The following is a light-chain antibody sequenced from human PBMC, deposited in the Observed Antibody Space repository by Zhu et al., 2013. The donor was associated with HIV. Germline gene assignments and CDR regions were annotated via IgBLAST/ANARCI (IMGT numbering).Light chain of an antibody. Sequence: DIVMTQSPDSLAVSLGERATINCKSSQSILYSSSNRNYLAWYQQKPGQPPKLLIYWTSTRESGVPDRFSGSGSGRDFTLTISSLQAEDVAVYYCQQYYSTPLTFGGGTKVEIK. CDR1: QSILYSSSNRNY. V-gene: IGKV4-1*01. CDR2: WTS. CDR3: QQYYSTPLT. J-gene: IGKJ4*01.